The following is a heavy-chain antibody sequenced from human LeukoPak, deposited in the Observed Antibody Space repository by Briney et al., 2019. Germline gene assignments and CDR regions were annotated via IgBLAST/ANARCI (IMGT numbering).Heavy chain of an antibody. J-gene: IGHJ3*02. D-gene: IGHD2-2*01. CDR3: TRDFRYVAFDI. V-gene: IGHV3-74*01. CDR2: IEGDGSRT. CDR1: GFTLGDFW. Sequence: PGGSLRLSCAASGFTLGDFWVFWVRQAPGKGLEWVSRIEGDGSRTNTADSVKGRFTISRDNAKNTVYLQMNSLGVEDTAVYYCTRDFRYVAFDIWGQGTMVTVSS.